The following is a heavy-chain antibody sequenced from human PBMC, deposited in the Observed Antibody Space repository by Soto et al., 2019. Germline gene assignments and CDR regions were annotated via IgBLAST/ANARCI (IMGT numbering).Heavy chain of an antibody. J-gene: IGHJ6*03. V-gene: IGHV4-59*01. CDR3: ARELAYYNYYYYMDV. CDR2: IYYSGST. CDR1: GGSISSYY. D-gene: IGHD3-10*01. Sequence: SETLSLTCTVSGGSISSYYWSWIRQPSGKGLEWIGYIYYSGSTNYNPSLKSRVTISVDTSKNQFSLKLSSVTAADTAVYYCARELAYYNYYYYMDVWGKGTTVTVSS.